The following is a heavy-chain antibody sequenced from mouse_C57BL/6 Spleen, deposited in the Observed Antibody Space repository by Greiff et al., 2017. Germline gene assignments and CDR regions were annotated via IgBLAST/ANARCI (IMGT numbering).Heavy chain of an antibody. CDR3: STNYGYYAMGY. D-gene: IGHD1-1*02. V-gene: IGHV5-17*01. CDR1: GFTFSDYG. CDR2: ISSGSSTI. J-gene: IGHJ4*01. Sequence: EVKLVESGGGLVKPGGSLKLSCAASGFTFSDYGMHWVRQAPEKGLEWVAYISSGSSTIYYADTVKGRFTISRDNAKNTLFLQMTSLRSEDTAMYYCSTNYGYYAMGYWGQGTSVTVSS.